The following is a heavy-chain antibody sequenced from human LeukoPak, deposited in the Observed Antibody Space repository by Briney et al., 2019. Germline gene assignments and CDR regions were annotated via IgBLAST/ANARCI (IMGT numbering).Heavy chain of an antibody. D-gene: IGHD3-22*01. Sequence: SETLSLTCTVPGGSISSYYWSWIRQPPGKGLEWIGYIYYSGSTNYNPSLKSRVTISVDTSKNQFSLKLSSVTAADTAVYYCAREYYDSSGPRAFDIWGQGTMVTVSS. V-gene: IGHV4-59*01. J-gene: IGHJ3*02. CDR1: GGSISSYY. CDR2: IYYSGST. CDR3: AREYYDSSGPRAFDI.